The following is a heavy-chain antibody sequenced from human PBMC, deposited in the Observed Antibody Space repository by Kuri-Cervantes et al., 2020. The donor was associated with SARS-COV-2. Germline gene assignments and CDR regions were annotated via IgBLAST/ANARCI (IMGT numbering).Heavy chain of an antibody. J-gene: IGHJ3*02. D-gene: IGHD2-8*01. CDR3: ARDGFGIVLMVYAINAFDI. Sequence: SETLSLTCAVYGGSFSGYFWSWIRQPPGKGLEWIGEINHSGSTNYNASLKSRVTISVDTSKNQFSLKLSSVTAADTAVYYCARDGFGIVLMVYAINAFDIWGQGTMVTVSS. CDR1: GGSFSGYF. V-gene: IGHV4-34*01. CDR2: INHSGST.